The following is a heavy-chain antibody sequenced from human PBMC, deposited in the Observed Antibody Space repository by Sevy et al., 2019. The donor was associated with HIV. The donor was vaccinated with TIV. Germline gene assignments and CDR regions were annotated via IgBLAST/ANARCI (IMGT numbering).Heavy chain of an antibody. CDR2: ITSNSNTI. V-gene: IGHV3-48*02. Sequence: GGSLRLSCAAYGLRLRDYRMNWVSPAHGKGLEWVSYITSNSNTINYADSLKGRVTISRDNDMNSVYLQINSLRHEDTAVYYCARDRGRGEVALDLWGQGTLVTVSS. CDR3: ARDRGRGEVALDL. D-gene: IGHD3-10*01. J-gene: IGHJ5*02. CDR1: GLRLRDYR.